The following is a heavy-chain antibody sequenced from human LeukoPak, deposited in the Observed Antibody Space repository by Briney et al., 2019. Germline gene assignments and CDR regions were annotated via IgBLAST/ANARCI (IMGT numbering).Heavy chain of an antibody. CDR2: IRYDGSNK. Sequence: PGGSLRLSCAASGFTFSSYGMHWVRQAPGKGLEWVAFIRYDGSNKYYADSVKGRFTISRDNSKNTLYLQMNSLRAEDTAVYYCAKDQKGYCSSTSCYSFDYWGQGTLVTVSS. J-gene: IGHJ4*02. V-gene: IGHV3-30*02. CDR1: GFTFSSYG. CDR3: AKDQKGYCSSTSCYSFDY. D-gene: IGHD2-2*01.